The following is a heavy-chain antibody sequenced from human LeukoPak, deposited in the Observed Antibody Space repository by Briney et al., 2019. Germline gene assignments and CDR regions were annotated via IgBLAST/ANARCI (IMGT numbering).Heavy chain of an antibody. J-gene: IGHJ4*02. D-gene: IGHD6-6*01. CDR3: ARGRDSSSSYPGY. CDR1: GFTFSSYA. CDR2: ISGRGGST. V-gene: IGHV3-23*01. Sequence: GGSLRLSCAASGFTFSSYAMSWVRQAPGKGLEWVSAISGRGGSTYYADSVRGRFTISRDNVKNSLYLQMNSLRAEDTAVYYCARGRDSSSSYPGYWGQGTLVTVSS.